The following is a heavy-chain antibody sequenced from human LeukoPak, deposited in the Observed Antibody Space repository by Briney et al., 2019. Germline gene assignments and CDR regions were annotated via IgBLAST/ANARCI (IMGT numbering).Heavy chain of an antibody. CDR1: GDSISTYY. CDR3: ARIVSDSGDTRCSDTFDP. D-gene: IGHD3-22*01. CDR2: IFSSGYT. J-gene: IGHJ5*02. Sequence: PSETLSLTCTVSGDSISTYYWSWIRQPAGKGLEWIGRIFSSGYTNYNPSLKSRVRMSVDTSKKQFSLKLNSLTAADTAVYYCARIVSDSGDTRCSDTFDPWGQGTLVTVSS. V-gene: IGHV4-4*07.